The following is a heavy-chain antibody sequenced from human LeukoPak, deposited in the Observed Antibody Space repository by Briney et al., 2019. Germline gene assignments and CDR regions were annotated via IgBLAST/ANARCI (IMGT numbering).Heavy chain of an antibody. CDR3: TKDPNGDYVGAFDP. Sequence: GGSLRLSRAASGFTFDDQAMHWVRQVPGRGLEWVSGISWNSGSIGYGESVRGRFTIPRDNSQNTLYLQMNSLRAEDTAVYYCTKDPNGDYVGAFDPWGQGTLVTVSS. CDR2: ISWNSGSI. J-gene: IGHJ5*02. V-gene: IGHV3-9*01. CDR1: GFTFDDQA. D-gene: IGHD4-17*01.